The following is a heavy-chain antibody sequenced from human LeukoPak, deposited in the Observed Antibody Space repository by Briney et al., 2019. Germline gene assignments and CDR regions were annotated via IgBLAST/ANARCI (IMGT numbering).Heavy chain of an antibody. CDR3: ARSFYDSSGYYYYYYYMDV. CDR2: IYYSGST. D-gene: IGHD3-22*01. V-gene: IGHV4-59*05. J-gene: IGHJ6*03. Sequence: GSLRLSCAASGFTFSSYEMNWVRQAPGKGLEWIGSIYYSGSTYYNPSLKSRVTISVDTSKNQFSLKLSSVTAADTAVYYCARSFYDSSGYYYYYYYMDVWGKGTTVTISS. CDR1: GFTFSSYE.